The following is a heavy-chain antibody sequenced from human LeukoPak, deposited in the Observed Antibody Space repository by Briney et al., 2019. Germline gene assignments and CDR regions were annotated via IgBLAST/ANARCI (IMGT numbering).Heavy chain of an antibody. CDR2: IYYSGST. CDR3: ARGGPYSSGWFRVYYFDY. J-gene: IGHJ4*02. CDR1: GGSISSYY. Sequence: PSETLSLTCTVSGGSISSYYWSWIRQPPGKGLEWIGYIYYSGSTNYNPSLKSRVTISVDTSKNQFSLKLSSVTAADTAVYYCARGGPYSSGWFRVYYFDYWGQGTLVTVSS. V-gene: IGHV4-59*01. D-gene: IGHD6-19*01.